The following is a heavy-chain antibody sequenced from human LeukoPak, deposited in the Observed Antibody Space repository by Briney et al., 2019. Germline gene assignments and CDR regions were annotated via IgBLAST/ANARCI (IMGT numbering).Heavy chain of an antibody. J-gene: IGHJ6*03. V-gene: IGHV4-39*07. CDR1: GGSISSSSYY. CDR3: ARTQRGYSYGYYYYYYMDV. D-gene: IGHD5-18*01. Sequence: SETLSLTCTVSGGSISSSSYYWGWIRPPPGKGLEWIGSIYYSGSTYYNPSLKSRVTISVDTSKNQFSLKLSSVTAADTAVYYCARTQRGYSYGYYYYYYMDVWGKGTTVTVSS. CDR2: IYYSGST.